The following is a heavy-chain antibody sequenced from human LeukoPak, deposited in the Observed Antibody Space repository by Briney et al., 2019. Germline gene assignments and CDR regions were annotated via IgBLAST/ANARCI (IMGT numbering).Heavy chain of an antibody. J-gene: IGHJ6*02. CDR2: INPTGDST. V-gene: IGHV1-46*01. CDR1: GYTFTNYY. Sequence: ASVKVPCKASGYTFTNYYIHWVRQAPGQGLEWMGIINPTGDSTSYAQKFQARVTMTRDTSTNTVYMELSRLRSDDTAVYYCAYGSGSYYYYYYYGMDVWGQGTTVTVSS. D-gene: IGHD3-10*01. CDR3: AYGSGSYYYYYYYGMDV.